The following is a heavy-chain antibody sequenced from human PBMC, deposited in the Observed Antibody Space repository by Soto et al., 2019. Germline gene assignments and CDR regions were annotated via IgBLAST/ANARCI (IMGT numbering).Heavy chain of an antibody. Sequence: QAQLVESGGGVVQPGRSLRLSCAASGFTFSSYGMHWVRQAPGTGLEWVAVISYDGGLQHYADSVKGRFTISRDNSKNKVRLQMNRLRAEDTAVYYCVSDRGYGHASVPYSWGQGTLVSVSS. V-gene: IGHV3-30*03. CDR2: ISYDGGLQ. J-gene: IGHJ4*02. CDR3: VSDRGYGHASVPYS. D-gene: IGHD5-18*01. CDR1: GFTFSSYG.